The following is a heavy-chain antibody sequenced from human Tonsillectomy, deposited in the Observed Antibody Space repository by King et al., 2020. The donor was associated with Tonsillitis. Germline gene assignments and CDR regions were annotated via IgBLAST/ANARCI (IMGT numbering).Heavy chain of an antibody. D-gene: IGHD3-10*01. CDR2: IYHSGST. CDR1: GYSISSGYY. J-gene: IGHJ4*02. Sequence: QLQESGPGLVKPSETLSLTCAVSGYSISSGYYWGWIRQPPGKGLEWIGSIYHSGSTYYNPSLKSRVTISVDTSKNKFSLKLSSVTAADTAVYSCAGDPGMVRGVIMSPSYFDYWGQGTLVTVSS. CDR3: AGDPGMVRGVIMSPSYFDY. V-gene: IGHV4-38-2*02.